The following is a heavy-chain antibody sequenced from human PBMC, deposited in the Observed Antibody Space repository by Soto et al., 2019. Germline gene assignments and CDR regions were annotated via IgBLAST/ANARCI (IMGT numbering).Heavy chain of an antibody. CDR3: ARDPWGGAVDAFDI. CDR2: INTGKGNT. V-gene: IGHV1-3*04. D-gene: IGHD3-10*01. J-gene: IGHJ3*02. Sequence: ASVKVSCKASGYNFITYAIHWVRQAPGQRLEWMGWINTGKGNTKYSQKFQGRVTITRDTSASTAYMDLSSLRSGDTAVYYCARDPWGGAVDAFDIWGQGTMVTVSS. CDR1: GYNFITYA.